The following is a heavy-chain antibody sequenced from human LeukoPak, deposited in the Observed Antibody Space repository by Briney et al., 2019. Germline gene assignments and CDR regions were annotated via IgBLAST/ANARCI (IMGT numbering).Heavy chain of an antibody. CDR1: GGSISSSSYY. D-gene: IGHD2-15*01. CDR3: ARHAHRCSYCSGGSCYGDWFDP. J-gene: IGHJ5*02. CDR2: IYYSGST. Sequence: SETLSLTCTASGGSISSSSYYWGWIRQPPGKGLEWIGSIYYSGSTYYNPSLKSRVTISVDTSKNQFSLKLSSVTAADTAVYYCARHAHRCSYCSGGSCYGDWFDPWGQGTLVTVSS. V-gene: IGHV4-39*01.